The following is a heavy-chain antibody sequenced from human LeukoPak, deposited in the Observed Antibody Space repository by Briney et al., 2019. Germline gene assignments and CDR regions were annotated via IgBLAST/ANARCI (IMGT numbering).Heavy chain of an antibody. J-gene: IGHJ6*03. Sequence: SETLSLTCTVSGYSISSGYYWGWIRQPPGKGLEWIGSIYHSGSTYYNPSLKSRVTILVDTSKNQFSLKLSSVTAADTAVYYCARVGMHTGSSWYENYYYMDVWGKGTTVTISS. CDR2: IYHSGST. D-gene: IGHD6-13*01. CDR3: ARVGMHTGSSWYENYYYMDV. V-gene: IGHV4-38-2*02. CDR1: GYSISSGYY.